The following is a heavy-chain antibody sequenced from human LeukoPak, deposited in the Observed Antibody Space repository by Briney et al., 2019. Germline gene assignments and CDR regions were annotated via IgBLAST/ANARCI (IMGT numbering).Heavy chain of an antibody. V-gene: IGHV3-23*01. D-gene: IGHD3-10*01. CDR2: ISGSGGST. CDR3: AKSNYYGSERDAFDI. Sequence: PGGSLRLSCAASGFTFSSYAMSWVRQAPGKGLEWVSAISGSGGSTYYADSVKGRFTISKDNSKNTLYLQMNSLRAEDTAVYYCAKSNYYGSERDAFDIWGQGTMVTVSS. J-gene: IGHJ3*02. CDR1: GFTFSSYA.